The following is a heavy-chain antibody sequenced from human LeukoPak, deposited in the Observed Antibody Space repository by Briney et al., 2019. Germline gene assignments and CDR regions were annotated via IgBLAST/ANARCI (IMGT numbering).Heavy chain of an antibody. CDR1: GYTFTSYA. CDR3: ATVGLWAAAGTGWFDP. J-gene: IGHJ5*02. CDR2: INAGNGNT. V-gene: IGHV1-3*01. D-gene: IGHD6-13*01. Sequence: PGGSLRLSCAASGYTFTSYAMHWVRQAPGQRLEWMGWINAGNGNTKYSQKFQGRVTMTEDTSTDTAYMELSSLRSEDTAVYYCATVGLWAAAGTGWFDPWGQGTLVTVSS.